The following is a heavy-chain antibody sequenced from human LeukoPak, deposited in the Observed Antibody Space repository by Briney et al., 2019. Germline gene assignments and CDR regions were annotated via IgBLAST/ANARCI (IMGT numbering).Heavy chain of an antibody. Sequence: GGSLRLSCAASGFTSSSYEMNWARQAPGKGLEWVSYISSSGSTIYYADSVKGRFTISRDNAKNSLYLQMNSLRAEDTAVYYCARDRTTVTNYYYYYYMDVWGKGTTVTVSS. J-gene: IGHJ6*03. CDR1: GFTSSSYE. CDR2: ISSSGSTI. V-gene: IGHV3-48*03. CDR3: ARDRTTVTNYYYYYYMDV. D-gene: IGHD4-17*01.